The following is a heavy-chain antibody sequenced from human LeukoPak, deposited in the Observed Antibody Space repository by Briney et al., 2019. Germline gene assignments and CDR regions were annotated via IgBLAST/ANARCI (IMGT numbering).Heavy chain of an antibody. V-gene: IGHV3-21*01. D-gene: IGHD2-15*01. Sequence: GGSLRLSCAASGFTFSSYAMSWVRQAPGKGLEWVPSISSGSRYIYYADSVKGRFTISRDNAKDSLYLQMNSLRAEDTAVYYCAKCSGGNCYHSDDHWGQGTLVTVSP. J-gene: IGHJ5*02. CDR3: AKCSGGNCYHSDDH. CDR2: ISSGSRYI. CDR1: GFTFSSYA.